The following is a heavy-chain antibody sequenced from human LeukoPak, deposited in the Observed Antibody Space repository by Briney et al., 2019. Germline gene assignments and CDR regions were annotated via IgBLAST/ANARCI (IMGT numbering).Heavy chain of an antibody. J-gene: IGHJ4*02. CDR2: IYYSGST. CDR3: ALYDFWSGYSIRY. V-gene: IGHV4-59*12. Sequence: PSETLSLTCTVSGVSISSYYWSWIRQPPGKGLEWIGYIYYSGSTNYNPSLKSRVTISVDTSKNQFSLKLSSVTAADTAVYYCALYDFWSGYSIRYWGQGTLVTVSS. D-gene: IGHD3-3*01. CDR1: GVSISSYY.